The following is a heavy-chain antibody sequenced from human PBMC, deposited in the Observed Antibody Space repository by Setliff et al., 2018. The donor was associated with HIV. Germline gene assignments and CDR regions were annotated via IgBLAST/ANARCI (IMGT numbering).Heavy chain of an antibody. CDR1: GFILSGYG. D-gene: IGHD3-22*01. J-gene: IGHJ4*02. V-gene: IGHV3-7*03. CDR2: INRDGSAE. Sequence: PGGSLRLSCAASGFILSGYGMHWVRQAPGKGLEWLANINRDGSAEAYVGSVKGRFSISRDNAKNSVYLQMNSLRAADTAVYYCVGPDYEDPQGGLWGQGTQVTVSS. CDR3: VGPDYEDPQGGL.